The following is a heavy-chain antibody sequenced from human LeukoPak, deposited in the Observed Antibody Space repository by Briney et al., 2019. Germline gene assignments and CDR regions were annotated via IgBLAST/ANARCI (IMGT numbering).Heavy chain of an antibody. V-gene: IGHV1-69*01. Sequence: SVKVSCKASGGTFTSYATSWVRQAPGQGLEWMGGIIPIFGTANYAQKFQGRVTITADESTSTAYMELSSLRSEDTAVYYCARDSVYDFWSGYYWGQGTLVTVSS. CDR2: IIPIFGTA. D-gene: IGHD3-3*01. CDR1: GGTFTSYA. J-gene: IGHJ4*02. CDR3: ARDSVYDFWSGYY.